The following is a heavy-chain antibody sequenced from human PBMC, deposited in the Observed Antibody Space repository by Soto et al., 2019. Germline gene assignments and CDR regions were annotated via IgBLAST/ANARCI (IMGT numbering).Heavy chain of an antibody. Sequence: SETLSLTCTVSGGSISSYYWSWIRQPPGKGLEYIGFVYYSGSTSYSPSLQSRVTISVDTSKSQFSLKLGSVTAADTAVYYCARDYYSSGQLDYWGQGTLVTVSS. CDR1: GGSISSYY. CDR3: ARDYYSSGQLDY. J-gene: IGHJ4*02. CDR2: VYYSGST. D-gene: IGHD6-19*01. V-gene: IGHV4-59*12.